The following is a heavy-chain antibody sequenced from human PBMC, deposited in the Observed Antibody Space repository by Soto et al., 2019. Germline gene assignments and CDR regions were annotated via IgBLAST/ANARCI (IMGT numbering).Heavy chain of an antibody. D-gene: IGHD1-1*01. CDR1: GFSFSSYA. CDR2: ISGSGGST. V-gene: IGHV3-23*01. CDR3: AKGEGNWSDHTDAFDI. J-gene: IGHJ3*02. Sequence: EVQLLESGGGLVQPGGSLRLSCAASGFSFSSYAMSWVRQAPGKGLEWVSGISGSGGSTYYADSVKGRFTISRDNSKKTLYLQMNSLRAEDTAVYYCAKGEGNWSDHTDAFDIWGQGTMVTVSS.